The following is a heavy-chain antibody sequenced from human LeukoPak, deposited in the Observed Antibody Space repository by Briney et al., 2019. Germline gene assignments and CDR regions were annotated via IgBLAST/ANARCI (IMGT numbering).Heavy chain of an antibody. CDR2: MNPNSGNT. J-gene: IGHJ6*02. Sequence: ASVKVSCKASGYTFTSYDINWVRQATGQGLEWMGWMNPNSGNTGYAQKFQGRVTMTRNTSISTAYMELSSLRSEDTAVYYCARSTAMAYYYYYGMDVWGQGTTVTVSS. V-gene: IGHV1-8*01. CDR3: ARSTAMAYYYYYGMDV. D-gene: IGHD5-18*01. CDR1: GYTFTSYD.